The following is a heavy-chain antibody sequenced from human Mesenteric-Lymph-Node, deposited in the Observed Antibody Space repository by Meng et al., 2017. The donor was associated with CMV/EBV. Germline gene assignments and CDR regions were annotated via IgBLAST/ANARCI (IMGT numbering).Heavy chain of an antibody. CDR2: IHPNSGAT. CDR1: GYTFTAYC. CDR3: AAESSSNYYDSSGCGWY. Sequence: ASVKVSCKASGYTFTAYCIHWMRQAPGQGLEWVGWIHPNSGATNYAQNFQGRVTMTRDTSISTAYMELSRLRSDDTAVYYCAAESSSNYYDSSGCGWYWGQGTLVTVSS. J-gene: IGHJ4*02. D-gene: IGHD3-22*01. V-gene: IGHV1-2*02.